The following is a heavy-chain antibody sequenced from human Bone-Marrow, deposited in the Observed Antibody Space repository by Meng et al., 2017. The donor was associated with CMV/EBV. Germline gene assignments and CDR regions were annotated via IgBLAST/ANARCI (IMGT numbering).Heavy chain of an antibody. CDR1: GYTFTSYD. CDR3: ARGQTAWSLIYYYYYYGMDV. J-gene: IGHJ6*02. CDR2: MNPTSGNT. D-gene: IGHD1-14*01. V-gene: IGHV1-8*01. Sequence: ASVKVSCKASGYTFTSYDINWVRQATGQGLEWMGWMNPTSGNTGYAQKFQGRVTMTRNTSISTPYMELSSLRSENTAVYYCARGQTAWSLIYYYYYYGMDVWGQGTTVTVSS.